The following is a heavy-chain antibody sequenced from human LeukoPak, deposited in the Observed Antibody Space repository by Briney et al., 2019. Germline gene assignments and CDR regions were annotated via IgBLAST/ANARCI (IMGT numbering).Heavy chain of an antibody. Sequence: PGGSLRLSCAASGFTFSNYAMHCVRQAPGKGLEFVSAMTTNGGSTSYANSVKGRFTISRDNTKNTLYLHMGSLRAEEMAVYYCARGYVLLDYWGLETLVTDSS. V-gene: IGHV3-64*01. CDR1: GFTFSNYA. CDR3: ARGYVLLDY. CDR2: MTTNGGST. J-gene: IGHJ4*02. D-gene: IGHD1-14*01.